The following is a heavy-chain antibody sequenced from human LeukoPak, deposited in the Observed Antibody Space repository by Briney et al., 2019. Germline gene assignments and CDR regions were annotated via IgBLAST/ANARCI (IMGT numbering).Heavy chain of an antibody. Sequence: GGSLRLSCVVSGFTFSSYYMSWVRQAPGKGLEWVANIKQDGSEKYYVDSVKGRFTISRDNAKNSLYLQMNSLRAEDTAVYYCARESYYDILTGYSYWGQGTLVTVSS. J-gene: IGHJ4*02. CDR1: GFTFSSYY. V-gene: IGHV3-7*01. CDR2: IKQDGSEK. D-gene: IGHD3-9*01. CDR3: ARESYYDILTGYSY.